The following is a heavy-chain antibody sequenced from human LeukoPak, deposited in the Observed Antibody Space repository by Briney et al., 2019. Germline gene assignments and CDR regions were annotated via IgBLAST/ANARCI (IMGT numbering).Heavy chain of an antibody. Sequence: PSETLSLTCAVYGGSFSGYYWSWIRQPPGKGLEWIGEISHSGSTNYNPSLKSRVTISVDTSKNQFSLKLSSVTAADTAVYYCARVSRGRWFDPWGQGTLVTVSS. CDR1: GGSFSGYY. V-gene: IGHV4-34*01. CDR2: ISHSGST. D-gene: IGHD3-10*01. CDR3: ARVSRGRWFDP. J-gene: IGHJ5*02.